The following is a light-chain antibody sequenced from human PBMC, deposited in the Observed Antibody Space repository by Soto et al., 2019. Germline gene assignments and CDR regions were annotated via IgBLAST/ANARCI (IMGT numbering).Light chain of an antibody. Sequence: EILLTQSPATLSLSPGERATLSCRASQSVGSYLAWYQQKPGQAPRLLIYNASNRATGIPARFSGSGSGTAVTLTIISLEPEDFAVYYCQQRSDWPPTTFGQGTRLEIK. CDR2: NAS. V-gene: IGKV3-11*01. CDR1: QSVGSY. J-gene: IGKJ5*01. CDR3: QQRSDWPPTT.